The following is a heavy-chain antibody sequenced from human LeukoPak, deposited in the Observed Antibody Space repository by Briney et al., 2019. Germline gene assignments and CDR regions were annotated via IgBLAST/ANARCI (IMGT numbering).Heavy chain of an antibody. V-gene: IGHV3-53*01. Sequence: GGSLRLSCAASGFTVSSNYMSWVRQAPGKGLEWVSVIYSGGSTYYADSVKGRFTISRDNSKNTLYLQMNSLRAEDTAVYYCAKDRTGFARDFQHRGQGTLVTVSS. CDR2: IYSGGST. J-gene: IGHJ1*01. CDR1: GFTVSSNY. CDR3: AKDRTGFARDFQH. D-gene: IGHD1-1*01.